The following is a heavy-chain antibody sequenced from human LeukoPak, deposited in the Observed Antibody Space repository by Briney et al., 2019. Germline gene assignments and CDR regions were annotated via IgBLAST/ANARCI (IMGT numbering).Heavy chain of an antibody. D-gene: IGHD6-13*01. V-gene: IGHV3-48*01. CDR3: AREGASSSWYANWFDP. CDR2: ISSSSSTI. Sequence: GGSLRLSYAASGFTLSNAWMNWVRQAPGKGLEWVSYISSSSSTIYYADSVKGRFTISRDNAKNSLYLQMNSLRAEDTAVYYCAREGASSSWYANWFDPWGQGTLVTVSS. J-gene: IGHJ5*02. CDR1: GFTLSNAW.